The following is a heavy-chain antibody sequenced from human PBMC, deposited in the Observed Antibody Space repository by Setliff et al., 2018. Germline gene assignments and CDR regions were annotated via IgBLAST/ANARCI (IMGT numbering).Heavy chain of an antibody. J-gene: IGHJ6*02. D-gene: IGHD6-13*01. CDR3: ARVRKYDDSNNWYGASYYSYHYAMDV. CDR2: ISADNGNT. CDR1: GYTFTTYG. Sequence: ASVKVSCKASGYTFTTYGISWVRQAPGQGLEWMGWISADNGNTNYAQNLQGRVTMTTDTSTSTAYMELRSLRSDDTAIYCCARVRKYDDSNNWYGASYYSYHYAMDVWGQGTTVTVSS. V-gene: IGHV1-18*01.